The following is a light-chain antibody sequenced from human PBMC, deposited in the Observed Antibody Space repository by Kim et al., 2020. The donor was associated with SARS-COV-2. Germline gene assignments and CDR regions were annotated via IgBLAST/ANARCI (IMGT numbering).Light chain of an antibody. CDR3: NSLDSTGPVV. V-gene: IGLV3-19*01. CDR1: SLRSYY. J-gene: IGLJ2*01. Sequence: SSELTQDPAVSMALGQTVRITCQGDSLRSYYASWYQQKPGQAPVLVIYGKNNRPSGIPDRFSGSSSGNTASLTITGAQAEDEADYYCNSLDSTGPVVFCG. CDR2: GKN.